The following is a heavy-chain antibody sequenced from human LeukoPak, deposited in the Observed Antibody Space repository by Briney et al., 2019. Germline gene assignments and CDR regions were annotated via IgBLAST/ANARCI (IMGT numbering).Heavy chain of an antibody. CDR2: IHTSGST. Sequence: SETLTLTCTVSGGSISSYYWSWIRQPAGKGLEWIGRIHTSGSTNYNPSLKSRVTMSVDTSKKQFSLKLTSVTAADTAVYYCARAGDYGDYVGWFDPWGQGTLVTVSS. D-gene: IGHD4-17*01. J-gene: IGHJ5*02. CDR1: GGSISSYY. CDR3: ARAGDYGDYVGWFDP. V-gene: IGHV4-4*07.